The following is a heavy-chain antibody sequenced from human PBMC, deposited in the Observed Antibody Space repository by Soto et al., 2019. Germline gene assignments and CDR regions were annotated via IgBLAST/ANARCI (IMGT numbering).Heavy chain of an antibody. Sequence: SETLSLTCSFSSCSISSSDYYWSLIRQPPGKGLEWIGYINYSGRTYYKPSLKSRVSISLDTSKNQFSLRLTSVTAADTAVYFCARTPLLWGQGTLVTVSS. CDR2: INYSGRT. CDR3: ARTPLL. D-gene: IGHD1-26*01. CDR1: SCSISSSDYY. J-gene: IGHJ4*02. V-gene: IGHV4-30-4*01.